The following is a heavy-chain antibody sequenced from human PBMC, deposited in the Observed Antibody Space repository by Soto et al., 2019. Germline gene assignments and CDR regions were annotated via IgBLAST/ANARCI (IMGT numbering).Heavy chain of an antibody. CDR3: ARDTEKRDCYNQDAFDI. CDR2: IIPIFGTA. CDR1: GGTFRSYA. Sequence: QVQLVQSGAEVKKPGSSVKVSCKASGGTFRSYAISWVRQAPGQGLEWMGGIIPIFGTANYAQKFQGRVTITADESTSTAYMELSSLRSEDTGVYYCARDTEKRDCYNQDAFDIWGQGTMVTVSS. D-gene: IGHD2-21*01. V-gene: IGHV1-69*01. J-gene: IGHJ3*02.